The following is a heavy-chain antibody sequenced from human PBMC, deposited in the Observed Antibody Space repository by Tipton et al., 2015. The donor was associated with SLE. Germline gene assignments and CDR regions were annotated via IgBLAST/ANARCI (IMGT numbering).Heavy chain of an antibody. J-gene: IGHJ4*02. CDR3: ARDLYYGGQRASFDY. Sequence: SLRLFCAASGFTVSSNYMSWVRQAPGKGLEWVAVIWYDGSNKYYADSVKGRFTISRDNSKNTLYLQMNSLRAEDTAVYYCARDLYYGGQRASFDYWGQGTLVTVSS. V-gene: IGHV3-33*08. CDR2: IWYDGSNK. D-gene: IGHD3-3*01. CDR1: GFTVSSNY.